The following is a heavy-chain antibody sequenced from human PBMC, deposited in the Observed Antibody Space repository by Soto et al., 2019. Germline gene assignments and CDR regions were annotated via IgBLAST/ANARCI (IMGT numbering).Heavy chain of an antibody. J-gene: IGHJ6*02. CDR2: ISYDGSNK. V-gene: IGHV3-30-3*01. CDR1: GFTFSSYA. CDR3: ARGPRGMDV. Sequence: PGGSLRLSCAASGFTFSSYAMHWVRQAPGKGLEWVAVISYDGSNKYYADSVKGRFTISRDNSKNTLYLQMNSLRAEDTAVYYCARGPRGMDVWGQGTTVTVSS.